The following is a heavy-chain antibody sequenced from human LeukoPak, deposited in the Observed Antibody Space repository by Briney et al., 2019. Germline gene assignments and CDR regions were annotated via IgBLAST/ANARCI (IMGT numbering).Heavy chain of an antibody. CDR3: ARADYDASSSWYCDY. CDR1: GGSVSSGSYY. J-gene: IGHJ4*02. D-gene: IGHD6-13*01. CDR2: IYYSGST. Sequence: SETLSLTCSVSGGSVSSGSYYWSWIRQPPGKGLEWIGYIYYSGSTNYKPSLKSRVTISVDTSKNQFSLKLSSVTAADTAVYYCARADYDASSSWYCDYWGQGTLVTVSS. V-gene: IGHV4-61*01.